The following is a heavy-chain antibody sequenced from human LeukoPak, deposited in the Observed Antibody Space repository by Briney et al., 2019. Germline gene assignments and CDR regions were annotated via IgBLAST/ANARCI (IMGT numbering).Heavy chain of an antibody. D-gene: IGHD5-24*01. CDR2: IYYSGST. CDR1: GGSISSSSYY. Sequence: SETLSLTCTVSGGSISSSSYYWGWIRQPPGKGLEWIGSIYYSGSTYYNPSLKSRVTISVDTSKNQFSLKLSSVTAADTAVYYCARNRMAAIVHDAYDIWGQGTMVTVSS. CDR3: ARNRMAAIVHDAYDI. J-gene: IGHJ3*02. V-gene: IGHV4-39*07.